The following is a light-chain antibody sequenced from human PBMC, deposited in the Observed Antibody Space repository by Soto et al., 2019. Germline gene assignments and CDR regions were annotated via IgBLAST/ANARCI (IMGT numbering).Light chain of an antibody. CDR2: TTN. CDR3: ATWDDGLSGPFV. V-gene: IGLV1-44*01. CDR1: NSNIGSDI. J-gene: IGLJ1*01. Sequence: QSVLTQPPSASGTPGQRATISCCGSNSNIGSDIVNCYQLLPGAAPEVLINTTNQRPSGVPERFSGSKSGTSASLAISGLQSEDEANSSCATWDDGLSGPFVFGTGTKLTVL.